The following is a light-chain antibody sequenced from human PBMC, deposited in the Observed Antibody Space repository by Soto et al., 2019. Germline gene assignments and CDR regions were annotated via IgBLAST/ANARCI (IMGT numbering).Light chain of an antibody. CDR3: QQSYTTPYT. CDR2: AAS. Sequence: DIQMTQSPSSLSASVGDRVTITCRASQSISNFLNWYQQKPGKAPELLIYAASSLHSGVPSRFSGRGSGTNFTLTISSLQPEDFATYSFQQSYTTPYTFGQGTKLEIK. V-gene: IGKV1-39*01. CDR1: QSISNF. J-gene: IGKJ2*01.